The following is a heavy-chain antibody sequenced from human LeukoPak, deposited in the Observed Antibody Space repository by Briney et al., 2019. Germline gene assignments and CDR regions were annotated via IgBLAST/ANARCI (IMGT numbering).Heavy chain of an antibody. Sequence: SETLSLTCTVSGGSISSYYWSWIRQPAGKGLEWIGRIYTSGSTNYNPSLKSRVTMSVDTSKNQFSLKLSSVTAADTAVYYCARAPYYDILTGDDAFDIWGQGTMVTVSS. D-gene: IGHD3-9*01. CDR2: IYTSGST. CDR1: GGSISSYY. V-gene: IGHV4-4*07. CDR3: ARAPYYDILTGDDAFDI. J-gene: IGHJ3*02.